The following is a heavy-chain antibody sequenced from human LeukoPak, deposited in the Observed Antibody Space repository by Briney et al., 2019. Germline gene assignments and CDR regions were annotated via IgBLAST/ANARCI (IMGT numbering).Heavy chain of an antibody. J-gene: IGHJ5*02. CDR3: ARVGPYDWFDP. CDR1: GFTFSSYE. D-gene: IGHD3-16*01. Sequence: PGGSLRLSCAASGFTFSSYEMNWVRQAPGKGLEWVSYISSSGSTIYYADSVKGRFTISRDNAKNSLYLQTNSLRAEDTAVYYCARVGPYDWFDPWGQGTLVTVSS. CDR2: ISSSGSTI. V-gene: IGHV3-48*03.